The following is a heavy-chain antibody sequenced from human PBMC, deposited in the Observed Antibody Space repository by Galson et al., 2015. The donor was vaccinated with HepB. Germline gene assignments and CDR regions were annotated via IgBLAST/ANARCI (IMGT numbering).Heavy chain of an antibody. CDR3: ARGTGYSSGWREFAFDY. CDR2: IIPIFGTA. CDR1: GGTFSSYA. D-gene: IGHD6-19*01. J-gene: IGHJ4*02. V-gene: IGHV1-69*13. Sequence: SVKVSCKASGGTFSSYAISWVRQAPGQGLEWMGGIIPIFGTANYAQKFQGRVTITADESTSTAYMELSSLRSEDTAVYYCARGTGYSSGWREFAFDYWGQGTLVTVSS.